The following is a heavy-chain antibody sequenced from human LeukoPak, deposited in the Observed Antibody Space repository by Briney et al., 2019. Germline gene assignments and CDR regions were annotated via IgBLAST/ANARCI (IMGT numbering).Heavy chain of an antibody. V-gene: IGHV4-34*01. CDR2: INHSGST. Sequence: KPSETLSLTCAVYGGSFSGYYWSWIRQPPGKGLDWIGEINHSGSTNYNPSLKSRVTISVDTSKNQFSLKLSSVTAADTAVYYCARIITMVRGVIVYYFDYWGQGTLVTVSS. J-gene: IGHJ4*02. CDR3: ARIITMVRGVIVYYFDY. D-gene: IGHD3-10*01. CDR1: GGSFSGYY.